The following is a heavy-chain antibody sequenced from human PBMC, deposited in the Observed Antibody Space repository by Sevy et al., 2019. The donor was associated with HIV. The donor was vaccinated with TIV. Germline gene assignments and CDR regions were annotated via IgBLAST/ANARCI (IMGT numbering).Heavy chain of an antibody. V-gene: IGHV3-30*04. Sequence: GGSLRLSCAASGFTFSNYPMHWVRQAPGKGLEWVAVISYDGSTTYYADSLKGRFTSSRDTSKSTLYLQVNSLRAEDAAVYYCARAALTSGYLYYFDYWGQGTLVTVSS. J-gene: IGHJ4*02. CDR3: ARAALTSGYLYYFDY. CDR2: ISYDGSTT. CDR1: GFTFSNYP. D-gene: IGHD3-22*01.